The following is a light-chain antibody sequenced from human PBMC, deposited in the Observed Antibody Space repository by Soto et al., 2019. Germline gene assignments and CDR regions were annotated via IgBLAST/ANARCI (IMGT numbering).Light chain of an antibody. CDR3: SSYTSSITYV. Sequence: QSVLTQPASVSGSPGQSITISCTGTISDVGGYHYVSWYQQYPGKAPKVMIYDVSNRPSGVSNRFSGSKSGTTASLTISGLQAEDEADYYCSSYTSSITYVFGTGTKVTVL. J-gene: IGLJ1*01. CDR1: ISDVGGYHY. CDR2: DVS. V-gene: IGLV2-14*01.